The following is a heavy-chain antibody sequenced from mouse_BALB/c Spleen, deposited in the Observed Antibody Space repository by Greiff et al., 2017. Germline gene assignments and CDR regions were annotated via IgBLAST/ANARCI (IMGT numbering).Heavy chain of an antibody. V-gene: IGHV1-87*01. D-gene: IGHD1-1*01. Sequence: QVQLQQSGAELARPGASVKLSCKASGYTFTSYWMQWVKQRPGQGLEWIGAIYPGDGDTRYTQKFKGKATLTADKSSSTAYMQLSSLASEDSAVYYCARGTTVVSLDYWGQGTTLTVSS. CDR1: GYTFTSYW. J-gene: IGHJ2*01. CDR2: IYPGDGDT. CDR3: ARGTTVVSLDY.